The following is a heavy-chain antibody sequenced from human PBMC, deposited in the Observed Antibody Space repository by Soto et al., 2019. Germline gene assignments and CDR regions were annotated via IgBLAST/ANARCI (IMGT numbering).Heavy chain of an antibody. CDR1: GGSISSYY. V-gene: IGHV4-4*07. J-gene: IGHJ4*02. CDR3: ARDPYRGYRYGPYFDY. D-gene: IGHD5-18*01. Sequence: QVQLQESGPGLVKPSETLSLTCTVSGGSISSYYWSWIRQPAGKGLEWIGRIYTSGSTNYNPSLKSRVTMSVDTSKNQLSLKLSSVTAADTAVYYCARDPYRGYRYGPYFDYWGQGTLVTVSS. CDR2: IYTSGST.